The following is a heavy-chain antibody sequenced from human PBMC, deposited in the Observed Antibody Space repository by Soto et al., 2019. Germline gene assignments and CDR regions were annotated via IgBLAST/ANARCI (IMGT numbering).Heavy chain of an antibody. CDR3: ATGPTIFGVFIPFEYYYGFDV. CDR2: ISGSGGIT. Sequence: PGGSLRLSCAASGFTFSSYAMSCVRQAPGKGLEWVSAISGSGGITYYADSVKGRFTISRDNSKNTLYLQMISLRAEDSAVYYCATGPTIFGVFIPFEYYYGFDVWGQGTKVTVSS. CDR1: GFTFSSYA. D-gene: IGHD3-3*01. V-gene: IGHV3-23*01. J-gene: IGHJ6*02.